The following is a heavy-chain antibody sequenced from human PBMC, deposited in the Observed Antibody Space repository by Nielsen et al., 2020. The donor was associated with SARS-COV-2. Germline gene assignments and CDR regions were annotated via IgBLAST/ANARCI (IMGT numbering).Heavy chain of an antibody. J-gene: IGHJ4*02. Sequence: SLKIPCAASGFTFDDYAMHWVRQAPGKGLEWVSGISWNSGSIGYADSVKGRFTISRDNAKNSLYLQMNSLRAEDTALYYCAKIAAAGSPDYWGQGTLVTVSS. CDR3: AKIAAAGSPDY. D-gene: IGHD6-13*01. CDR1: GFTFDDYA. CDR2: ISWNSGSI. V-gene: IGHV3-9*01.